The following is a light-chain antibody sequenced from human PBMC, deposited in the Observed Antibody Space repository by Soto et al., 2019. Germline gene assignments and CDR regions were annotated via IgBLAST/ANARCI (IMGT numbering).Light chain of an antibody. CDR3: CSYTNSAYV. J-gene: IGLJ1*01. Sequence: QSALTQPRSVSGSPGQSGTISCTGTSSDGGAYNYVSWYQQHPAKAPNLMIYDVSKRPSGVPDRFSGSKSGNTASLTISGLQAEDEGDYYCCSYTNSAYVFGTGTKLTVL. V-gene: IGLV2-11*01. CDR2: DVS. CDR1: SSDGGAYNY.